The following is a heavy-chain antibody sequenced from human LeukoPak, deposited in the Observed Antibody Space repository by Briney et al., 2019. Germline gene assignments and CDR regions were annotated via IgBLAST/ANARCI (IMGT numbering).Heavy chain of an antibody. V-gene: IGHV6-1*01. CDR1: GDSVSSNSAA. CDR3: VRSQRADGAS. Sequence: SQTLSLTCAISGDSVSSNSAAWNWIGQSPSRGLEWLGRTYYRSKWYNDYALSVRGRIAINPDTSKNQFSLQMNSMTPEDTAVYYGVRSQRADGASWARGPLGTVSS. J-gene: IGHJ5*02. CDR2: TYYRSKWYN. D-gene: IGHD4/OR15-4a*01.